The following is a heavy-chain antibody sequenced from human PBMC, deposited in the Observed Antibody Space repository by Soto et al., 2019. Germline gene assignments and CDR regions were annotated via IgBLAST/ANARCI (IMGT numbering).Heavy chain of an antibody. CDR1: GYIFTAYS. V-gene: IGHV1-2*02. Sequence: SVKVSCKASGYIFTAYSMHWVRQAPGQGLEWVGWFNPNSGDTIYAQKFQGRVTLTGDTSISTAYMELYSLTSDDTAVYYCAREASAVISLDYWGQGTLVTVSS. J-gene: IGHJ4*02. D-gene: IGHD6-19*01. CDR3: AREASAVISLDY. CDR2: FNPNSGDT.